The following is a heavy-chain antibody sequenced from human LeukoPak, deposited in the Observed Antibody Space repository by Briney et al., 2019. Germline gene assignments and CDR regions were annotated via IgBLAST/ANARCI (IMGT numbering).Heavy chain of an antibody. V-gene: IGHV4-59*01. J-gene: IGHJ6*03. Sequence: SETLSLTCTVSGGSISNYFWSWIRQPPGGGLEGIGYIYESESTNYNPSLKSRVTISPDTSKKKFSLKLTSVTAADTAVYYCARSPPPFYDSSGYHYYYYMDVWGKGTTVTVSS. D-gene: IGHD3-22*01. CDR2: IYESEST. CDR3: ARSPPPFYDSSGYHYYYYMDV. CDR1: GGSISNYF.